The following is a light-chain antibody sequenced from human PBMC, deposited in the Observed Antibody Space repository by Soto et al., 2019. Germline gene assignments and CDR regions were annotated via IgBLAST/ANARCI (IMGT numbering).Light chain of an antibody. J-gene: IGKJ1*01. CDR2: GAS. CDR1: QSVSNNY. V-gene: IGKV3D-20*02. Sequence: EIVLTQSPGTLSLSPGERSTLSCMAIQSVSNNYLAWYQQKPGQAPRLLIYGASNRATGIPDRFSGSGSGTDFTLTISRLEHEDFAVYYCQQRTDRHPWTFGQGTKVDIK. CDR3: QQRTDRHPWT.